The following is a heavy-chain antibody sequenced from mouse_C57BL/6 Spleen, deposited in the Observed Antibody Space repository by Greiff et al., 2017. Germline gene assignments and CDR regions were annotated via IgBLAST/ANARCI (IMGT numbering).Heavy chain of an antibody. CDR1: GYAFTNYL. CDR3: ARSGGKGDY. V-gene: IGHV1-54*01. CDR2: IDPGSGGT. Sequence: QVQLQQSGAELVRPGTSVKVSCTASGYAFTNYLIEWVKQRPGQGLEWIGVIDPGSGGTNYTAKFKGKATLTADKSSSTAYMQLSSLTSEDSAVYFCARSGGKGDYWGQGTTLTVSS. J-gene: IGHJ2*01. D-gene: IGHD1-3*01.